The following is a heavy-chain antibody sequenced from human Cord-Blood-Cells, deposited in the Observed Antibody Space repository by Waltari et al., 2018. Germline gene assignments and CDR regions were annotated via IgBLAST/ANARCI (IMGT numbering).Heavy chain of an antibody. V-gene: IGHV3-21*01. CDR1: GFTFSSYS. D-gene: IGHD6-13*01. CDR2: ISSSSSYI. Sequence: EVQLVESGGGLVKPGGSLRLSCAASGFTFSSYSMNWVRQAPGKWRRWVSSISSSSSYIYYADSVKGRFTISRDNAKNSLYLQMNSLRAEDTAVYYCARDSSSSWYYYYYGMDVWGQGTTVTVSS. CDR3: ARDSSSSWYYYYYGMDV. J-gene: IGHJ6*02.